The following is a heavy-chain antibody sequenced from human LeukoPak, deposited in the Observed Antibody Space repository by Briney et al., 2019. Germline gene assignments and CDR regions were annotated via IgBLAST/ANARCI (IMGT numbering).Heavy chain of an antibody. CDR2: IYQSGIT. CDR3: ARGVAGSGNWFDP. D-gene: IGHD6-19*01. Sequence: PSETLSLTCIVSGYSISSGYYWGWIRQPPGKGLEWIGSIYQSGITYYNPSLKSRVTISVDTSKNQFSLKLSSVTAADTAVYYCARGVAGSGNWFDPWGQGTLVTVSS. V-gene: IGHV4-38-2*02. J-gene: IGHJ5*02. CDR1: GYSISSGYY.